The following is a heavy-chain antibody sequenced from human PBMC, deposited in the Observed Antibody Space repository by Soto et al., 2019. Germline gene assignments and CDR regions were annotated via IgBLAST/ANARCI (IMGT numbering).Heavy chain of an antibody. J-gene: IGHJ5*02. CDR2: IIPIFGTA. CDR3: AREGSSWSNGWFDP. Sequence: QVQLVQSGAEVKKPGSSVKVSCKASGGTFSSYAISWVRQAPGQGLEWMGGIIPIFGTANYAQKFQGRVTITADESTCTAYMELSSLRSEDTAVYYCAREGSSWSNGWFDPWGQGTLVTVSS. D-gene: IGHD6-13*01. CDR1: GGTFSSYA. V-gene: IGHV1-69*01.